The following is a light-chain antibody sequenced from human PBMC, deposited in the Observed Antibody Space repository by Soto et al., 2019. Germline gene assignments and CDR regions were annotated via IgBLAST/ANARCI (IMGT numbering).Light chain of an antibody. Sequence: DIQMTQSPSSVSASVGDRVTITCRASQGISNWLAWYQQQPGKAPKLLIYGASSLQSGVPSRFSGGGSGTHFTLLISSLQPEDFATYYCQQTNTFLPRTFGGGTKVEI. V-gene: IGKV1-12*01. CDR3: QQTNTFLPRT. CDR2: GAS. J-gene: IGKJ4*01. CDR1: QGISNW.